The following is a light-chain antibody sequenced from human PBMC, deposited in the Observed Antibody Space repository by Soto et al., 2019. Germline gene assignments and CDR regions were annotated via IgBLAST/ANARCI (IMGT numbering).Light chain of an antibody. CDR3: LQDYNSPLT. CDR1: QGIRHY. V-gene: IGKV1-6*01. CDR2: AAS. J-gene: IGKJ4*01. Sequence: AIQMTQSPSSLSASVGDRVTITCRASQGIRHYLGWYQQKPGKAPKLLIYAASSLQSGVTSRFSGSGSGTYFTLTISSLQPEDFATYYCLQDYNSPLTFGGGTKVEIK.